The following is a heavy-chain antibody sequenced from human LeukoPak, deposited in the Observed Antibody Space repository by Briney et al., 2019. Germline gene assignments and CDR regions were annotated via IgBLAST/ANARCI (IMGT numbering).Heavy chain of an antibody. CDR1: GFTFSSYG. CDR3: AKAEWGSGWYRVGDY. V-gene: IGHV3-30*18. Sequence: GGSLRLSCAASGFTFSSYGMHWVRRAPGKGLEWVAVISYDGSNKYYADSVKGRFTISRDNSKNTLYLQMNSLRAEDTAVYYCAKAEWGSGWYRVGDYWGQGTLVTVSS. CDR2: ISYDGSNK. D-gene: IGHD6-19*01. J-gene: IGHJ4*02.